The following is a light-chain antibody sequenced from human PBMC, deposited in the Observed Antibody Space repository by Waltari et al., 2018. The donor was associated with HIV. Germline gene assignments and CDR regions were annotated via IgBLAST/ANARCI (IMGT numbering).Light chain of an antibody. CDR1: QGISTF. CDR2: GSS. CDR3: QQSYSVPWT. V-gene: IGKV1-39*01. J-gene: IGKJ1*01. Sequence: DIQLTQSPTSLSAYVGETLIMTCRASQGISTFLNWYQKKGDKAPKLVIFGSSNLHSGVPSRFGGSGSGTEFTLIIRSLQHQDFASYCCQQSYSVPWTFGQGTKIEI.